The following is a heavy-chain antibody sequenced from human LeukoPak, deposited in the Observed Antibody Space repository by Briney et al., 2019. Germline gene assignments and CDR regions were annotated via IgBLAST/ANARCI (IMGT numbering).Heavy chain of an antibody. Sequence: QSSETLSLTCTVSGGPLSSSSYYWGWIRQPPGKGLEWIGSIYYSGSAYYNASLESRVTISIDTSKNQFSLKLNSVTAADTAMYYCAKSGGYGLIDYWGQGTLVTVSS. D-gene: IGHD1-26*01. CDR1: GGPLSSSSYY. CDR2: IYYSGSA. CDR3: AKSGGYGLIDY. J-gene: IGHJ4*02. V-gene: IGHV4-39*01.